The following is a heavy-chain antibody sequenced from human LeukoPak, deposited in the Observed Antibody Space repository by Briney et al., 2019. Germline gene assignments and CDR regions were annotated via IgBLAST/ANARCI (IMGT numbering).Heavy chain of an antibody. CDR2: INHSGST. J-gene: IGHJ4*02. CDR1: GGSFSGYY. Sequence: SETLSLTCAVYGGSFSGYYWSWIRQPPGKGLEWIGEINHSGSTNYNPSLKSRVTISVDTSKNQFSLKLSSVTAADTAVYYCARDDVVGYYFDYWGQGTLVTVSS. D-gene: IGHD1-26*01. V-gene: IGHV4-34*01. CDR3: ARDDVVGYYFDY.